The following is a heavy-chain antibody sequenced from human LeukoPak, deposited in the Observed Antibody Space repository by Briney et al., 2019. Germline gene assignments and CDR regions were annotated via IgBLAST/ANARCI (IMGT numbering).Heavy chain of an antibody. D-gene: IGHD2-15*01. CDR1: GFTVSSNY. CDR3: AKDIVVVTYYYMDV. V-gene: IGHV3-53*05. CDR2: IYSGGST. J-gene: IGHJ6*03. Sequence: GGSLRLSCAASGFTVSSNYMSWVRQAPGKGLEWVSVIYSGGSTYYADSVKGRFTISRDNSKNTLYLQMNSLRAGDTAVYYCAKDIVVVTYYYMDVWGKGTTVTVSS.